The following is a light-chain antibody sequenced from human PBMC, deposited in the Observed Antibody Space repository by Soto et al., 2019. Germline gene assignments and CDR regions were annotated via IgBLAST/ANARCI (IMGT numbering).Light chain of an antibody. Sequence: QSALTQPASVSGSPGQSITISYTGTSSDVGSYNLVSWYQQHPGKAPKLMIYEVSKRPSGVSNRFSGSKSGNTASLTISGLQAEDEADYYCCSHAGSSTYVFGTGTKVTVL. V-gene: IGLV2-23*02. J-gene: IGLJ1*01. CDR2: EVS. CDR3: CSHAGSSTYV. CDR1: SSDVGSYNL.